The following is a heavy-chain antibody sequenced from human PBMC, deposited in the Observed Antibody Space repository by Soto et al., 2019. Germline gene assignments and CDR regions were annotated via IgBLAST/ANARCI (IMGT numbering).Heavy chain of an antibody. V-gene: IGHV3-33*06. CDR2: IWCDGSNK. J-gene: IGHJ4*02. CDR3: AKDRYCSSYSCQTFDH. D-gene: IGHD2-15*01. CDR1: GFTFSSYG. Sequence: GGSLRLSCAASGFTFSSYGMHWVRQAPGKGLEWVAVIWCDGSNKYYADSVKGRFTISRDNSKNTLYLYMNSLTAEDTAVYYCAKDRYCSSYSCQTFDHWGQGTLVTVSS.